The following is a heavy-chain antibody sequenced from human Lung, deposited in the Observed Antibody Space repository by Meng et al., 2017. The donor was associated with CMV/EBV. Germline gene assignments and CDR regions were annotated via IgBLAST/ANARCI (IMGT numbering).Heavy chain of an antibody. CDR1: GFTFGDYA. V-gene: IGHV3-49*04. CDR3: TRALDYYDSRAFYYYYGMDV. D-gene: IGHD3-22*01. J-gene: IGHJ6*02. Sequence: GESXKISCTASGFTFGDYAMSWVRQAPGKGLEWVGFIRSKAYGGTTEYAASVKGRFTISRDDSKSIAYLQMNSLKTEDTAVYYCTRALDYYDSRAFYYYYGMDVWGQGTTVTVPS. CDR2: IRSKAYGGTT.